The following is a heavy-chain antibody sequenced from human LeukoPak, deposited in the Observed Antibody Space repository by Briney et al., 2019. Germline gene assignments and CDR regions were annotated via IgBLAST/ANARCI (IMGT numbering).Heavy chain of an antibody. CDR3: AKDLVTVTPGGFDY. V-gene: IGHV3-30*02. J-gene: IGHJ4*02. CDR2: IRYDGSNK. Sequence: PGGSLRLSCAASGFTFSSYGMHWVRQAPGKGLEWVAIIRYDGSNKYYADSVKGRFTIPRDNSKNTLYLQMNSLRAEDTAVYYCAKDLVTVTPGGFDYWGQGTLVTVSS. D-gene: IGHD4-11*01. CDR1: GFTFSSYG.